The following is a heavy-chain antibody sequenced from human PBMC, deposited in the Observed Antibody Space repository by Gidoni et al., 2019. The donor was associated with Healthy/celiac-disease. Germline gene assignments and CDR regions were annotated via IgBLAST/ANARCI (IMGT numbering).Heavy chain of an antibody. J-gene: IGHJ1*01. CDR3: ATGTPFGPFFQH. CDR2: INHSGST. Sequence: PGKGLEWIGDINHSGSTNYNPSLKSRVTISVDTSKHQFSLKLSSVTAADTAVYYCATGTPFGPFFQHWGHGTLVTVSS. D-gene: IGHD3-16*01. V-gene: IGHV4-34*01.